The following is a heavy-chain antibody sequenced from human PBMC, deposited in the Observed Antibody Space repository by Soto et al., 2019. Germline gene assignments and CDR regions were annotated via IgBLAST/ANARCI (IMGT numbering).Heavy chain of an antibody. J-gene: IGHJ4*02. V-gene: IGHV4-59*08. CDR1: GVSITDYY. Sequence: SETLSLTCAVSGVSITDYYWTWIRQAPGKGLEWIGFVWYTGITNYNPSLKNRVTLAVDMSKNQFSLELRSVTAADTAVYYCERLGEFYDFSYYTSPFDYWGQGTLVTVSS. CDR3: ERLGEFYDFSYYTSPFDY. D-gene: IGHD3-10*01. CDR2: VWYTGIT.